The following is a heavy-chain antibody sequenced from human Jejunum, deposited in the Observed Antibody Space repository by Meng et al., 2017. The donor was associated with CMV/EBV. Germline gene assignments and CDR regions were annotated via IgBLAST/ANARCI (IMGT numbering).Heavy chain of an antibody. CDR3: ARAPTARRHYFDY. Sequence: AASCFTVNVNDMTWVRQAPGKGLEWVSSISGSGPTYYADSVQGRFTISRDNSKNTVYLQMNSLRADDTAVYFCARAPTARRHYFDYWGQGTLVTVSS. CDR1: CFTVNVND. CDR2: ISGSGPT. V-gene: IGHV3-53*01. J-gene: IGHJ4*02.